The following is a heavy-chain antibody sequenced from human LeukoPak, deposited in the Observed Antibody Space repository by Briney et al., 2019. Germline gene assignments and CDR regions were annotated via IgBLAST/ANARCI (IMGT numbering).Heavy chain of an antibody. CDR2: INQDGSEK. Sequence: PGGSLRLSCAASEFIFGAYWMNWVRQAPGKGLEWVANINQDGSEKYYVDSVKGRFTISRDNAKKSLFLQMNSLTAEDTALYYCVRSLGWSGTRDYWGQGTLVTVSS. J-gene: IGHJ4*02. CDR3: VRSLGWSGTRDY. CDR1: EFIFGAYW. D-gene: IGHD3-10*01. V-gene: IGHV3-7*01.